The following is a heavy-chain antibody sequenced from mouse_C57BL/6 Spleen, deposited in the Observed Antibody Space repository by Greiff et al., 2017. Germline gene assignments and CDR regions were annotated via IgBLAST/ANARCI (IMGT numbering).Heavy chain of an antibody. CDR2: IYPGGGYT. CDR3: ARGGDYYGSSYHYFDY. V-gene: IGHV1-63*01. Sequence: VQLQQSGAELVRPGTSVKMSCKASGYTFTNYWIGWAKQRPGHGLERIGDIYPGGGYTNYNEKFKGKATLTADKSSSTAYMQFSSLTSEDSAIYYCARGGDYYGSSYHYFDYWGQGTTLTVSS. D-gene: IGHD1-1*01. J-gene: IGHJ2*01. CDR1: GYTFTNYW.